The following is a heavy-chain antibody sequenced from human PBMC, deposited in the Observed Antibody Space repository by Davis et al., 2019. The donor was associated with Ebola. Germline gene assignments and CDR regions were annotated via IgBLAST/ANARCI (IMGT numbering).Heavy chain of an antibody. D-gene: IGHD6-13*01. J-gene: IGHJ5*02. CDR1: GYTFTSYD. CDR3: ARAGPLLQRAAVGGRPTKKYWFDP. V-gene: IGHV1-8*01. Sequence: ASVKVSCKASGYTFTSYDINWVRQATGQGLEWMGWMNPNSGNTGYAQKFQGRVTMTRNTSISTAYMELSSLRSEDTAVYYCARAGPLLQRAAVGGRPTKKYWFDPWGQGTLVTVSS. CDR2: MNPNSGNT.